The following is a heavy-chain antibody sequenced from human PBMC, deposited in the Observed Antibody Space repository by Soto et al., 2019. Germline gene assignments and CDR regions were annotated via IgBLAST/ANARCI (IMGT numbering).Heavy chain of an antibody. CDR1: GGSISSYY. CDR3: ARHGDYYYDSSGYYRY. V-gene: IGHV4-59*08. D-gene: IGHD3-22*01. CDR2: IYYSGST. J-gene: IGHJ4*02. Sequence: PSETLSLTCTVSGGSISSYYWSWIRQPPGKGLEWIGYIYYSGSTNYNPSLKSRVTISVDTSKNQFSLKLSSVTAADTAVYYCARHGDYYYDSSGYYRYWGQGTLVTVSS.